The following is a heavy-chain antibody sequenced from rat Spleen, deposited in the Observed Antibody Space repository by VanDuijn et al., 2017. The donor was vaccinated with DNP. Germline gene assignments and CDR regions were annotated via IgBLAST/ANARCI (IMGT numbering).Heavy chain of an antibody. J-gene: IGHJ2*01. D-gene: IGHD1-11*01. V-gene: IGHV2S30*01. CDR1: GFSLMDYS. CDR3: ARDEGGILDY. Sequence: QVQLKESGPGLVQPSQTLSLTCTVSGFSLMDYSVHWVRQPPGKGLEWMGRMKYDGDTYYNSALKSRLYISRDTSKSQVFLKINSLQTEDTATYDCARDEGGILDYGGQGVMVTVSS. CDR2: MKYDGDT.